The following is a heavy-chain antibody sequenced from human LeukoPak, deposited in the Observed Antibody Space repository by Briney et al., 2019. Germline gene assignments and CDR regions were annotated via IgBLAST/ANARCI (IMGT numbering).Heavy chain of an antibody. D-gene: IGHD3-3*01. Sequence: SGGSPRLSCGTSGFTFSSYGMSWVRQAPGKGLEWVAYIGGSGVATYYTDFVRGRFTISRDNARNSLYLQMNGLRDEDTAIYYCARGGQSADNWFDPWGQGILVTVSS. CDR3: ARGGQSADNWFDP. V-gene: IGHV3-48*02. J-gene: IGHJ5*02. CDR1: GFTFSSYG. CDR2: IGGSGVAT.